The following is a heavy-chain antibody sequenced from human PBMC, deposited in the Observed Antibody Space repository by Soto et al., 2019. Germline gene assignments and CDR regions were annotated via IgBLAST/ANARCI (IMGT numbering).Heavy chain of an antibody. V-gene: IGHV3-30*03. CDR2: VSYDGSSK. D-gene: IGHD3-22*01. CDR3: AILSPVTTTTYDY. Sequence: QMQLVESGGGVVQPGRSLRLSCAASGFSFTSFGIHWVRQAPGKGLEWVALVSYDGSSKFYSDSVKGRFAISRDNYRKTVYLQMNSLKTSDTAVYYCAILSPVTTTTYDYWGQGTLVTVSS. J-gene: IGHJ4*02. CDR1: GFSFTSFG.